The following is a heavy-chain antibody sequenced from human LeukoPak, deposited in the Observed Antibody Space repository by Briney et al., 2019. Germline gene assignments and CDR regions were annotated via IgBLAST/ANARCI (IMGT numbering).Heavy chain of an antibody. V-gene: IGHV4-61*02. Sequence: SETLSLTCTVSGGSISSGSYYWGWIRQPAGKGLEWIGRIYTSGSTNYNPSLKSRVTISVDTSKNQFSLKLSSVTAADTAVYYCARREWRAAADNGFYDIWGQGTMVTVSS. CDR2: IYTSGST. CDR3: ARREWRAAADNGFYDI. J-gene: IGHJ3*02. D-gene: IGHD6-13*01. CDR1: GGSISSGSYY.